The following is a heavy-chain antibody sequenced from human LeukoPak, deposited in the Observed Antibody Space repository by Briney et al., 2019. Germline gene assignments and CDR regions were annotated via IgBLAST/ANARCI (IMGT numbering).Heavy chain of an antibody. J-gene: IGHJ3*02. V-gene: IGHV4-39*07. CDR2: IHSSGNS. Sequence: SETLSLTCTVSGGSISGTDLYWGWIRQLPGKGLEWIGNIHSSGNSFCNPSLKSRVTISVDTSKNQFSLKLSSVTAADTAVYYCAGYQPLLLGDAFDIWGQGTMVTVSS. D-gene: IGHD2-21*02. CDR1: GGSISGTDLY. CDR3: AGYQPLLLGDAFDI.